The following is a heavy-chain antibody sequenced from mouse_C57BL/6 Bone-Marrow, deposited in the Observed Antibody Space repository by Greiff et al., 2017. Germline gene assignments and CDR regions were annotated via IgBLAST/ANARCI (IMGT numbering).Heavy chain of an antibody. J-gene: IGHJ1*03. CDR1: GFTFSDYY. D-gene: IGHD1-1*01. CDR3: ARDITLYGSSYWYFDV. CDR2: INYDGSST. V-gene: IGHV5-16*01. Sequence: VKLVESEGGLVQPGSSMKLSCTASGFTFSDYYMAWVRQVPEKGLEWVANINYDGSSTYYLDSLKSRFIISRDNAKNILYLQMSSLQSEDTATYYCARDITLYGSSYWYFDVWGTGTTVTVSS.